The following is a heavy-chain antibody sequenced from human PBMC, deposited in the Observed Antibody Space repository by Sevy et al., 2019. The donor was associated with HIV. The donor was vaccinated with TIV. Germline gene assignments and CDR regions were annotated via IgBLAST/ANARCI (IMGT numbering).Heavy chain of an antibody. D-gene: IGHD1-26*01. V-gene: IGHV3-30-3*01. Sequence: GGSLRLSCVVSGLSFNIYPMNWVRQAPGKGLEWVAVIAFDGSSKFYSDSVKGRFTISRDNSRNTVYLQMHSLRHEDTAGYYCATGRQGATYGYWGQGTLVSVSS. J-gene: IGHJ4*02. CDR1: GLSFNIYP. CDR2: IAFDGSSK. CDR3: ATGRQGATYGY.